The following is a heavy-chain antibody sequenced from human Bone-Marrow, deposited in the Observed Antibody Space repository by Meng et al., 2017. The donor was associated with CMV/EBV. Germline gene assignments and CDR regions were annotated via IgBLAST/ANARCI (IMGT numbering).Heavy chain of an antibody. D-gene: IGHD2-2*01. CDR3: ARDQYIVVVPAATSRWFDP. CDR2: IYYSGST. Sequence: SETLSLTCTVSGGSISSSSYYWGWIRQPPGKGLEWIGSIYYSGSTYYNPSLKSRVTISVDTSKNQFSLKLSSVTAADTAVYYCARDQYIVVVPAATSRWFDPCGQGTLVTVSS. CDR1: GGSISSSSYY. V-gene: IGHV4-39*07. J-gene: IGHJ5*02.